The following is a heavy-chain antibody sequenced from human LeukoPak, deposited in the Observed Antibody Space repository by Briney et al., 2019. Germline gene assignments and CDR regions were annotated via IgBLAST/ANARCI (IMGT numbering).Heavy chain of an antibody. D-gene: IGHD3-22*01. Sequence: PGGSLRLSCAASGFTFSSYAMIWVRQAPGKGLEWVSTISGSGGSTYYADSVKGRFTISRDNSKNTLYLQMNSLRAEDTAVYYCAKDPYYYDSSGYFRYWGQGTLVTVSS. CDR1: GFTFSSYA. CDR3: AKDPYYYDSSGYFRY. CDR2: ISGSGGST. J-gene: IGHJ4*02. V-gene: IGHV3-23*01.